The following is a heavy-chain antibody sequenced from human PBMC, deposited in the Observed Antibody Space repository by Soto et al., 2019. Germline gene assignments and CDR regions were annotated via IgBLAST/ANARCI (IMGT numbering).Heavy chain of an antibody. D-gene: IGHD3-9*01. J-gene: IGHJ5*02. Sequence: GGSLRLSCAASGFTFTSYSMHWVRQAPGKGLEWVSSISTTSNNIFYADSLKGRFTIFRDNAKNSLFLHMNSLRAEDTAVYYCARGWLNWFDPWGQGTLVTVSS. CDR2: ISTTSNNI. CDR1: GFTFTSYS. V-gene: IGHV3-21*01. CDR3: ARGWLNWFDP.